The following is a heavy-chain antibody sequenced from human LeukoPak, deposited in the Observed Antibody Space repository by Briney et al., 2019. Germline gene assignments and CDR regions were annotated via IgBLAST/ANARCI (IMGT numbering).Heavy chain of an antibody. CDR2: ISAYNGNT. Sequence: ASVKVSCKASGYTFTSYGISWVRQAPGQGLEWMGWISAYNGNTNYAQKLQGRVTMTTDTSTSTAYMELRSLRSDDTAVYYCARYIVGVVAATPASDYYYGMDVWGQGTTVTVSS. J-gene: IGHJ6*02. D-gene: IGHD2-15*01. CDR1: GYTFTSYG. CDR3: ARYIVGVVAATPASDYYYGMDV. V-gene: IGHV1-18*01.